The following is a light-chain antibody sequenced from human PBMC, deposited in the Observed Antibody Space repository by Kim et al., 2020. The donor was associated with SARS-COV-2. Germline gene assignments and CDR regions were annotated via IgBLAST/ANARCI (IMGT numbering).Light chain of an antibody. CDR3: SSYTSSSPYV. V-gene: IGLV2-14*03. CDR2: DVS. J-gene: IGLJ1*01. CDR1: GSDVGVYNY. Sequence: QSTTPARNGAGSDVGVYNYVSLYHNHPGKAPKLMIYDVSNRPAGVSNRFSGSKAGNTASLTISGLQAEDEADYYCSSYTSSSPYVFGTGTKVT.